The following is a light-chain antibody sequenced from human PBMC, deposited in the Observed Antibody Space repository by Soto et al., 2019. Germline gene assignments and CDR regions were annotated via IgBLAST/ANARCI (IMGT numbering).Light chain of an antibody. V-gene: IGLV2-11*01. CDR2: DVR. Sequence: QSALTQPRSVPGSPGQSVSISCTGTTSDVGSYNYVSWYQQHPGKAPRLMIYDVRKRPSGVPDRFSGSKSGNTASLTISGLRAEDEADYYCCSYAGSYVWVFGGGTKVTVL. J-gene: IGLJ3*02. CDR1: TSDVGSYNY. CDR3: CSYAGSYVWV.